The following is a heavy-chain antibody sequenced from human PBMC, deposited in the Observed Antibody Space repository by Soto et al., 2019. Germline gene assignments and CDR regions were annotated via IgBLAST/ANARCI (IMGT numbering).Heavy chain of an antibody. D-gene: IGHD1-26*01. V-gene: IGHV3-23*01. CDR1: GFTFSSYA. CDR2: ISGSGGST. CDR3: AKVEGYSGSYYSNYYFDY. J-gene: IGHJ4*02. Sequence: VGSLRLSCAASGFTFSSYAISWVRQAPGKGLEWVSAISGSGGSTYYADSVKGRFTISRDNSKNTLYLQMNSLRAEDTAVYYCAKVEGYSGSYYSNYYFDYWGQGTLVTV.